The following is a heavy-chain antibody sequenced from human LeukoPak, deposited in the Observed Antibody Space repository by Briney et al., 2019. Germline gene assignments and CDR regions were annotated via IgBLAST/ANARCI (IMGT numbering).Heavy chain of an antibody. V-gene: IGHV3-30*18. CDR2: ISYDESDK. Sequence: GGSLRLSCAASGFTFSNYGMHWVRQAPGKGLEWVAVISYDESDKYYADSVKGRFTISRDNSKNTLYLQMNSVRPEDTAVYYCAKGVVAATNAAYYGMDVWGQGTTVTVSS. CDR1: GFTFSNYG. J-gene: IGHJ6*02. CDR3: AKGVVAATNAAYYGMDV. D-gene: IGHD2-15*01.